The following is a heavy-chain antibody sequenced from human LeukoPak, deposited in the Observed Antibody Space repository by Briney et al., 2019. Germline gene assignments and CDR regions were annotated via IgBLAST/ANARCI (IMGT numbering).Heavy chain of an antibody. D-gene: IGHD5-18*01. CDR1: GYTFTNYD. J-gene: IGHJ5*02. Sequence: GASVKVSCKASGYTFTNYDINWVRQATGQGLEWMGWMNPNSGNTGYAQKFQGRVTITRNTSISTAYMELSSLRSEDTAVYYCARDAVEDTAMVGWFDPWGQGTLVTVSS. CDR2: MNPNSGNT. CDR3: ARDAVEDTAMVGWFDP. V-gene: IGHV1-8*03.